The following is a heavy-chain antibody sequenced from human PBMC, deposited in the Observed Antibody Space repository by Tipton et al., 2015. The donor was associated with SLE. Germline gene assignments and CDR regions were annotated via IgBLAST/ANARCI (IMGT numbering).Heavy chain of an antibody. CDR2: IYYSGST. D-gene: IGHD6-13*01. CDR3: ARGGGAAAGFYYYYGMDV. Sequence: LRLSCTVSGGSISSYYWGWIRQPPGKGLEWIGSIYYSGSTYYNPSLKSRVTISVDTSKNQFSLKLSSVTAADTAVYYCARGGGAAAGFYYYYGMDVWGQGTTVTVSS. CDR1: GGSISSYY. J-gene: IGHJ6*02. V-gene: IGHV4-39*01.